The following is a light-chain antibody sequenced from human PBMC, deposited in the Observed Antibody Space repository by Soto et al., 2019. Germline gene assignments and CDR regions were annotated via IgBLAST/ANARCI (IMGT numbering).Light chain of an antibody. Sequence: EIVLTQSPGTLSLSPGERATLSCRASRSVSSDYLAWYQQKPGQSPRLLIYGASTRATGVPDNFRGSGSGTYFPLSIHTVGPEDFAVYYCQHYGSSPWTFGQGTKVEIK. J-gene: IGKJ1*01. CDR3: QHYGSSPWT. CDR1: RSVSSDY. V-gene: IGKV3-20*01. CDR2: GAS.